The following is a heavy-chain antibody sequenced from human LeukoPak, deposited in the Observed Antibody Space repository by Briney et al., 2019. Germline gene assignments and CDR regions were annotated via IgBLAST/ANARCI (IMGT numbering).Heavy chain of an antibody. CDR3: ARAQGYDYVWGSYDYFDY. J-gene: IGHJ4*02. Sequence: PGGSLRLSCAASGFTFSSYSMNWVRQAPGKGLEWVSSISSSSSYIYYADSVKGRFTISRDNAKNSLYLQMNSLRAEDTAVYYCARAQGYDYVWGSYDYFDYWGQGTLVTVSS. D-gene: IGHD3-16*01. CDR2: ISSSSSYI. CDR1: GFTFSSYS. V-gene: IGHV3-21*01.